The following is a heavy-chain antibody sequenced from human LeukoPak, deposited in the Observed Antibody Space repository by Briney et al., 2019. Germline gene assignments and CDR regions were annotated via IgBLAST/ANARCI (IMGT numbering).Heavy chain of an antibody. D-gene: IGHD4-17*01. Sequence: GSLRLSCAASGFTFSSYAMHWVRQAPGKGLEWVAVISYDGSNKYYADSVKGRFTISRDNSKNTLYLQMNSLRAEDTAVYYCARDKFDYGDYYYYYGMDVWGQGTTVTVSS. V-gene: IGHV3-30-3*01. CDR3: ARDKFDYGDYYYYYGMDV. J-gene: IGHJ6*02. CDR2: ISYDGSNK. CDR1: GFTFSSYA.